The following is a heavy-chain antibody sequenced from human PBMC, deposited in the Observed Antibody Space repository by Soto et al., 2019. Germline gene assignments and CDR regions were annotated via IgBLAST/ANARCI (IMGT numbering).Heavy chain of an antibody. CDR2: INVVGGAT. CDR3: APNSHSAC. CDR1: GFTFSSYA. D-gene: IGHD2-15*01. Sequence: EVQLLESGGGLVQPGGSLRLSCTASGFTFSSYAMSWVRQAPGKGLEWVSSINVVGGATNFADSVKGRFTISRDDSKNNLYIQMNSLRAEDTAVYSCAPNSHSACWGQGTRVTVSA. J-gene: IGHJ1*01. V-gene: IGHV3-23*01.